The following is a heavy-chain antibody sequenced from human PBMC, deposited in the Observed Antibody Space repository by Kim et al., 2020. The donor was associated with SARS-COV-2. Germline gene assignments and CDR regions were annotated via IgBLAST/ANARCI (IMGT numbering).Heavy chain of an antibody. CDR1: GGSISSSNW. CDR3: ARSKRTGGYCSGGSCYSGIDY. CDR2: IYHSGST. V-gene: IGHV4-4*02. Sequence: SETLSLTCAVSGGSISSSNWWSWVRQPPGKGLEWIGEIYHSGSTNYNPSLKSRVTISVDKSKNQFSLKLSSVTAADTAVYYCARSKRTGGYCSGGSCYSGIDYWGQGTLVTVSS. J-gene: IGHJ4*02. D-gene: IGHD2-15*01.